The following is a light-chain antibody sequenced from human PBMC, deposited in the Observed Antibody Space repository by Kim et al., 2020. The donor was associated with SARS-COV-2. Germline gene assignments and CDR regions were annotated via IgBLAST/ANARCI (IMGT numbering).Light chain of an antibody. J-gene: IGKJ4*01. CDR2: DAS. V-gene: IGKV3-11*01. CDR3: QQRSNWPLT. Sequence: SLSPGEGATLSCRASQSVGSYLAWYQQKPGQAPRLLIFDASTRATGIPARFSGSGSGTDFTLTISSLEPEDFAVYYCQQRSNWPLTFGGGTRVEI. CDR1: QSVGSY.